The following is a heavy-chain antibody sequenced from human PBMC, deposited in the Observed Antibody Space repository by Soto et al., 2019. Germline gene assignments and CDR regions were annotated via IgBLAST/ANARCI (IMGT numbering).Heavy chain of an antibody. Sequence: LRLSCAASGFTFSNAWMSWVRQAPGKGLEWVGRIKSKTDGGTTDYAAPVKGRFTISRDDSKNTLYLQMNSLKIEDTAVYYCTTDLVGATNDAFDIWGQGTMVTVSS. J-gene: IGHJ3*02. CDR1: GFTFSNAW. D-gene: IGHD1-26*01. CDR2: IKSKTDGGTT. CDR3: TTDLVGATNDAFDI. V-gene: IGHV3-15*01.